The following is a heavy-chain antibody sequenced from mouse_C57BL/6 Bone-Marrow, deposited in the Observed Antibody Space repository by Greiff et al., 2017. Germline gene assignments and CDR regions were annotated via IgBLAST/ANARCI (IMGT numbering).Heavy chain of an antibody. CDR3: ARLYHFDY. D-gene: IGHD5-1-1*01. Sequence: EVKLVESGGGLVKPGGSLKLSCAASGFTFSSYAMSWVRQTPEKRLEWVATISDGGSYTYYPDNVKGRFTISRDNAKTNLYLQMSHLKSEDTAMYYCARLYHFDYWGQGTTLTVSS. J-gene: IGHJ2*01. V-gene: IGHV5-4*03. CDR2: ISDGGSYT. CDR1: GFTFSSYA.